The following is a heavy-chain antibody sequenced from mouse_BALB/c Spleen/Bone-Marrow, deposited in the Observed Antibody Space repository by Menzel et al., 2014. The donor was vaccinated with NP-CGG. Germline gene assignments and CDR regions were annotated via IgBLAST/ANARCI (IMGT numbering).Heavy chain of an antibody. CDR2: ISPGNGDI. V-gene: IGHV1S53*02. CDR3: RRSFGNPFDH. D-gene: IGHD2-1*01. Sequence: QVQLKQSDAELVKPGASVKISCKASGYTFTDYAIHWVKQKPEQGLEWIGYISPGNGDIKYNEKFKGKATLTADKSSSTAYMQLSGLTSEESAVYISRRSFGNPFDHWGQGTTLTVSS. CDR1: GYTFTDYA. J-gene: IGHJ2*01.